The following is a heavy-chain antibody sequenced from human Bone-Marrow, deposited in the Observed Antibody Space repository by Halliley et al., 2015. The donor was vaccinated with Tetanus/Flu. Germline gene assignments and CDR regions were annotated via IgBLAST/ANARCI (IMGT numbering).Heavy chain of an antibody. V-gene: IGHV3-30*18. CDR2: SYDGNVK. J-gene: IGHJ6*02. Sequence: SYDGNVKHYRDSVKGRFAISRDVSKNPLFLQMNSLRPEDTAVYYCAKDXRAFAXNGXYAMEVWGXXXTVTVSS. CDR3: AKDXRAFAXNGXYAMEV. D-gene: IGHD2-8*01.